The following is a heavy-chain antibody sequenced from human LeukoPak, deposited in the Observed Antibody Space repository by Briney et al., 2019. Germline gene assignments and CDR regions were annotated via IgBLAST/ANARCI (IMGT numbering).Heavy chain of an antibody. Sequence: GGSLRLSCAASGFTFSSCGMHWVRQAPGKGLEWVSSVSGGGGGAYYADSVKGRFTISRDNSKSTLYLQMNSLRAEDTAVYYCAAQWELLRMFDFWGQGTLVTVSS. CDR1: GFTFSSCG. J-gene: IGHJ4*02. V-gene: IGHV3-23*01. D-gene: IGHD1-26*01. CDR2: VSGGGGGA. CDR3: AAQWELLRMFDF.